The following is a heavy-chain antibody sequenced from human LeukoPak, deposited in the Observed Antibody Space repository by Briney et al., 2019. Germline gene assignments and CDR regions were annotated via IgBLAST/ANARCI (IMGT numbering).Heavy chain of an antibody. CDR2: IYWDDDK. CDR1: GFSLSTSGVG. V-gene: IGHV2-5*02. Sequence: SGPTQVKPTQTLTLTCTFSGFSLSTSGVGVGWIRQPPGKALEWLALIYWDDDKRYSPSLKSRLTITKDTSKNQVVLTMTNMDPVDTATYYCAHRYYDSSTLYWYFDLWGRGTLVTVSS. J-gene: IGHJ2*01. CDR3: AHRYYDSSTLYWYFDL. D-gene: IGHD3-22*01.